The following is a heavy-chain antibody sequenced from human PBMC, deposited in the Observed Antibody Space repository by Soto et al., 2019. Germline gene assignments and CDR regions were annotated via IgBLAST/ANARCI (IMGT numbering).Heavy chain of an antibody. CDR2: IIPVFGLV. Sequence: SVKVSCKASGGTPSNSAISWVRQAPGQGLEWMGGIIPVFGLVKYAQNFQGRATITADESTNTAYMELSSLRPEDTAVYYCAGGRIVVVGSRAYYGMDVWGQGTTVTVSS. CDR3: AGGRIVVVGSRAYYGMDV. D-gene: IGHD3-22*01. CDR1: GGTPSNSA. J-gene: IGHJ6*02. V-gene: IGHV1-69*13.